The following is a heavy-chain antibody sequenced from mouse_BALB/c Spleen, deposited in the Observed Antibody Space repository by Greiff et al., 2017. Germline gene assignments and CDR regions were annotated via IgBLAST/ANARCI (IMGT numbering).Heavy chain of an antibody. CDR3: ARGLRRAMDY. J-gene: IGHJ4*01. V-gene: IGHV1-4*02. CDR2: INPSSGYT. D-gene: IGHD1-2*01. CDR1: GYTFTSYT. Sequence: QVQLKQSAAELARPGASVKMSCKASGYTFTSYTMHWVKQRPGQGLEWIGYINPSSGYTEYNQKFKDKTTLTADKSSSTAYMQLSSLTSEDSAVYYCARGLRRAMDYWGQGTSVTVSS.